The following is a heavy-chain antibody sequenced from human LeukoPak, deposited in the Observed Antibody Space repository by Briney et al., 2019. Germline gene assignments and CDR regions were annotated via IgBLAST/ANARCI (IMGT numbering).Heavy chain of an antibody. CDR1: GFTFSSYA. Sequence: PGRSLRLSCAASGFTFSSYAMHWVRQAPGKGLEWVAVISYDGSNKYYADSVKGRFTISRDNSKNTLYLQMNSLRAEDTAVYYCARALGYSYGYADYWGQGTLVTVSS. V-gene: IGHV3-30-3*01. J-gene: IGHJ4*02. CDR3: ARALGYSYGYADY. D-gene: IGHD5-18*01. CDR2: ISYDGSNK.